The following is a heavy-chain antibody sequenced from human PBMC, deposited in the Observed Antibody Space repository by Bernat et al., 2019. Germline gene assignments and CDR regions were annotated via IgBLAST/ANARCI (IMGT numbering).Heavy chain of an antibody. CDR3: AKEVGYDILTGYYHFDY. V-gene: IGHV3-23*01. CDR1: GFTFSSYA. J-gene: IGHJ4*02. CDR2: ISGSGGST. Sequence: EVQLLESGGGLVQPGGSLRLSCAASGFTFSSYAMSWVRQAPGKGLEWVSAISGSGGSTYYADSVKGRFTISRDNSKNTLYLQMNSLRAEDTAVYYCAKEVGYDILTGYYHFDYGGQGTLVTVSS. D-gene: IGHD3-9*01.